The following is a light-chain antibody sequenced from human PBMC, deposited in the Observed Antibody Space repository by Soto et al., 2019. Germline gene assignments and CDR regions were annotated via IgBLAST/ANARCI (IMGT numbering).Light chain of an antibody. V-gene: IGKV1-39*01. CDR1: QNIDIY. J-gene: IGKJ3*01. CDR2: AAS. Sequence: DIQMTQSPSALSASVGDRVTITCRASQNIDIYLHWYRQKPGKAPELLIFAASSVPSEVPSRFSGSGSGTDFTLAISSLQPEDVATYYCQQSYGSPPFTFGPGTKVDSK. CDR3: QQSYGSPPFT.